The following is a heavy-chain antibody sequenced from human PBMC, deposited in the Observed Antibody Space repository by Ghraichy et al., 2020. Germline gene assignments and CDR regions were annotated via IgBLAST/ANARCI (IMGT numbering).Heavy chain of an antibody. J-gene: IGHJ4*02. CDR3: ARHGGNSARHEGNSGNDYLDF. CDR1: GASISSFF. CDR2: IYYSGRT. V-gene: IGHV4-59*08. D-gene: IGHD5-12*01. Sequence: SETLSLTCTVSGASISSFFWSWIRQPPGKGLEWIAYIYYSGRTSYNPSLQCRVIVSADTSRNQFSLRLSSVTAADTAVYYCARHGGNSARHEGNSGNDYLDFWGQGTLVTVSS.